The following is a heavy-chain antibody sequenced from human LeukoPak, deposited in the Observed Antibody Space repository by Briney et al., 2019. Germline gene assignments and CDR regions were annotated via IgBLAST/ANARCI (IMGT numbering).Heavy chain of an antibody. CDR3: ARDPLRFGIRFPDDY. CDR2: ISSSSSYI. D-gene: IGHD3-3*01. J-gene: IGHJ4*02. Sequence: GGSLRLSCAASGFTFSSYSMNWVRQAPGKGLEWVSSISSSSSYIYYADSVKGRLTISRDNAKNSLYLQMNSLRAEDTAVYYCARDPLRFGIRFPDDYWGQGTLVTVSS. CDR1: GFTFSSYS. V-gene: IGHV3-21*01.